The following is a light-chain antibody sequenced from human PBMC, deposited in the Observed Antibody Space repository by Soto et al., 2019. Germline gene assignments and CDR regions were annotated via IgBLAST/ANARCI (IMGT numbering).Light chain of an antibody. CDR1: RSIGTY. Sequence: DIQMTQSPSSLSASVGDRVTITCRASRSIGTYLYWYQHKPGTAPKLLIYTASNLQSGVPSRFSGSGSGTYFTLTISSLQPEDFATYYCQQTYSTPGFGQGTRLEMK. CDR2: TAS. J-gene: IGKJ5*01. V-gene: IGKV1-39*01. CDR3: QQTYSTPG.